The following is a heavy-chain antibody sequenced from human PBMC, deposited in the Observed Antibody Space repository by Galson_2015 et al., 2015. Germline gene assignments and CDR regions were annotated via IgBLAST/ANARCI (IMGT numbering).Heavy chain of an antibody. CDR3: ARKIVVIPPANHAFDI. D-gene: IGHD2-2*01. J-gene: IGHJ3*02. CDR2: IRSGGSSI. V-gene: IGHV3-48*03. CDR1: GFTFRTYD. Sequence: PLTLSCAASGFTFRTYDMNRVRQAPGKGLEWLSYIRSGGSSIYYADSVKGRFTISRANAKNSLYLQMSSLTAEDTAVYYCARKIVVIPPANHAFDIWGRGTMVTVSS.